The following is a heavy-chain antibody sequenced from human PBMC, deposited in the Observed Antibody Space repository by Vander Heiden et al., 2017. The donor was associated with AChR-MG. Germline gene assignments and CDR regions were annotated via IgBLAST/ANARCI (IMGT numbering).Heavy chain of an antibody. J-gene: IGHJ3*02. Sequence: QVQLVQSGAEVKKPGASVKVSCKASGYTFTSYYMHWVRRAPGQGLEWMGIINPSGGSTSYAQKFQGRVTMTRDTSTSTVYMELSSLRSEDTAVYYCARDGSRNAFDIWGQGTMVTVSS. CDR2: INPSGGST. CDR3: ARDGSRNAFDI. V-gene: IGHV1-46*01. CDR1: GYTFTSYY. D-gene: IGHD3-10*01.